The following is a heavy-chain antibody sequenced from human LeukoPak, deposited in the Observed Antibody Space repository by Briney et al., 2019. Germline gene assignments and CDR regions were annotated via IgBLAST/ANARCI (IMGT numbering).Heavy chain of an antibody. CDR2: IYYSGST. V-gene: IGHV4-39*07. CDR3: ARDRGYCSGGSCRSWFDP. D-gene: IGHD2-15*01. Sequence: SETLSLTCTVSGGSISSSSNYWGWIRQPPGKGLEWIGNIYYSGSTYYNPSLKSRVTISVDTSKNQFSLKLSSVSAADTAVYYCARDRGYCSGGSCRSWFDPWGQGTLVTVSS. CDR1: GGSISSSSNY. J-gene: IGHJ5*02.